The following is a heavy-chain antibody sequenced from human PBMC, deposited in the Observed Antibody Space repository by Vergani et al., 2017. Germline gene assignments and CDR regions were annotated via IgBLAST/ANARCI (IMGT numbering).Heavy chain of an antibody. CDR3: AKEPLKSIFPYYFGY. D-gene: IGHD2/OR15-2a*01. Sequence: APGKGLEWVSVIYSGGSTYYADSVKGRFTISRDNSKNTLYLQMNSLRAEETAVYYCAKEPLKSIFPYYFGYWGQGTLVTVSS. V-gene: IGHV3-53*01. CDR2: IYSGGST. J-gene: IGHJ4*02.